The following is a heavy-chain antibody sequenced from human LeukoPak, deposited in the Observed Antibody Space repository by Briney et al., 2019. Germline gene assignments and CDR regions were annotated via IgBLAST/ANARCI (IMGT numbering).Heavy chain of an antibody. D-gene: IGHD6-13*01. V-gene: IGHV1-46*01. CDR1: GFTFTSYY. J-gene: IGHJ4*02. CDR3: ARSGSSWPKYFDY. Sequence: GGSLRLSCAASGFTFTSYYMHWVRQAPGQGLEWMGIINPSGGSTSYAQKFQGRVTMTRDTSTSTVYMELSSLRSEDTAVYYCARSGSSWPKYFDYWGQGTLVTVSS. CDR2: INPSGGST.